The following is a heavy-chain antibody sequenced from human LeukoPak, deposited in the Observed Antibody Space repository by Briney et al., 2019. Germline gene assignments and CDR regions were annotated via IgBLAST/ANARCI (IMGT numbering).Heavy chain of an antibody. CDR1: GFTFDDYA. CDR2: ISWNSGSI. V-gene: IGHV3-9*01. Sequence: GGSLRLSCAASGFTFDDYAMHWVRQAPGKGLEWVSGISWNSGSIGYADSVKGRFTISRDNAKNSLYLQMNSLRAEDTALYYCAKGSFSSAYYYYWGQGTLVTVSS. CDR3: AKGSFSSAYYYY. D-gene: IGHD3-22*01. J-gene: IGHJ4*02.